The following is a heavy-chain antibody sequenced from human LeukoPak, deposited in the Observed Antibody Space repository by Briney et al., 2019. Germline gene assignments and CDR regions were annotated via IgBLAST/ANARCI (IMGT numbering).Heavy chain of an antibody. V-gene: IGHV4-59*01. CDR2: IYYSGST. J-gene: IGHJ5*02. CDR3: AREDPYSSSWAHWFDP. Sequence: SETLSLTCTVSGDSISSYYWSWIRQPPGKGLEWIGYIYYSGSTNYNPSLKSRVTISVDTSKNQFSLKLSSVTAADTAVYYCAREDPYSSSWAHWFDPWGQGTLVTVSS. D-gene: IGHD6-13*01. CDR1: GDSISSYY.